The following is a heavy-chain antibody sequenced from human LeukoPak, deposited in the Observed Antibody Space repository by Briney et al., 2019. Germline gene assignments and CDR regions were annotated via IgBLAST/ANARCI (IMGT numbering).Heavy chain of an antibody. CDR3: ARAPNYYGSGSYYERFDY. D-gene: IGHD3-10*01. V-gene: IGHV1-18*01. CDR2: ISAYNGNT. J-gene: IGHJ4*02. Sequence: RASVKVSCKASGYTFTSYGISWVRQAPGQGLEWMGWISAYNGNTNYAQKFQGRVTITADESTSTAYMELSSLRSEDTAVYYCARAPNYYGSGSYYERFDYWGQGTLVTVSS. CDR1: GYTFTSYG.